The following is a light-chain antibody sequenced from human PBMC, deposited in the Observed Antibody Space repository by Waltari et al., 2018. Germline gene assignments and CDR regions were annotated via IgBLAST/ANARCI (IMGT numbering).Light chain of an antibody. CDR1: SSDVGSYNL. Sequence: QSALTQPASVSGSPGQSITISCTGPSSDVGSYNLVSWYQQHPGKAPKLMIYEGNKRPSGFSNRFSGSKSGNTASLTISGLQAEDEADYFCYSNAGGTTGVFGTGTKVTVL. V-gene: IGLV2-23*01. CDR2: EGN. CDR3: YSNAGGTTGV. J-gene: IGLJ1*01.